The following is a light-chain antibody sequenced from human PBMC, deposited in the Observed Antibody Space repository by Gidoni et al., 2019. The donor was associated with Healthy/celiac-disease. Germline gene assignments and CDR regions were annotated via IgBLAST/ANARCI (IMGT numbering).Light chain of an antibody. CDR1: SSNIGNNY. V-gene: IGLV1-51*01. Sequence: PRLKVTNSCSGSSSNIGNNYISWYQQLPGTAPKLLIYDNNKRPSGIPDRFSGSKSGTSATLGITGLQTGDEADYYCGTWDSSLSAVVFGGRTKLTVL. CDR3: GTWDSSLSAVV. J-gene: IGLJ2*01. CDR2: DNN.